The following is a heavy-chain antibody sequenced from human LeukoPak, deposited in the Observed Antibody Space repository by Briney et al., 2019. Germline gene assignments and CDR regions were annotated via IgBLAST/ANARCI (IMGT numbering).Heavy chain of an antibody. V-gene: IGHV4-59*08. D-gene: IGHD1-20*01. CDR1: GGSISNYY. J-gene: IGHJ6*02. CDR2: IYYSGSP. Sequence: SETLSLTCTVSGGSISNYYWSWTRQPPGKGLEWIGYIYYSGSPNYNPSLKSRVTISVDTSKNQFSLKLSSVTAADTAVYYCARGLTGNDYYYGMDVWGQGTTVTVSS. CDR3: ARGLTGNDYYYGMDV.